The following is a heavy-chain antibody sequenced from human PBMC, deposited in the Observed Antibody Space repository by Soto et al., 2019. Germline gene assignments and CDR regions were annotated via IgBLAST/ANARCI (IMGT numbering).Heavy chain of an antibody. J-gene: IGHJ6*02. CDR3: ASGQYSSRWYGFSADYYYGMDV. CDR2: IIPIFGTA. D-gene: IGHD6-13*01. V-gene: IGHV1-69*01. CDR1: GGTLSSYA. Sequence: QVQLVQSGAEVKKPGSSVKVSCKASGGTLSSYAISWVRQAPGQGLEWKGGIIPIFGTANYAQKFQGRVTITADESTSTAYMELSSLRSEDTAVYYCASGQYSSRWYGFSADYYYGMDVWGQGTTVTVSS.